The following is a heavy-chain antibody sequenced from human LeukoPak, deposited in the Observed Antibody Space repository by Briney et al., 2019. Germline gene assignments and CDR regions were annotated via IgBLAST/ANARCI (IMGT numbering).Heavy chain of an antibody. V-gene: IGHV4-34*01. Sequence: SETLSLTCAVYGGSFSGYYWSWIRQPPGKGLEWIGEINHSGRTNYNPSLKSRVTISVDTSKNQFSRKLSSVTAADTAVYYCARGVGFVKIDYWGQGTLVTVSS. CDR2: INHSGRT. J-gene: IGHJ4*02. CDR1: GGSFSGYY. CDR3: ARGVGFVKIDY. D-gene: IGHD3-10*01.